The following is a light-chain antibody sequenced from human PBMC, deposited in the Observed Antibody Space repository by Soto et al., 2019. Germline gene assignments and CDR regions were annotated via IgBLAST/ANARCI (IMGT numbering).Light chain of an antibody. Sequence: EIVLTQSPGTLSLSPGERATLSCKASQSVADNYLAWYQQKPGQAPRLLIYAASRRAIGIPDTFSGSGSGTDFTLTITRLEPEDFPLYYCQQYGHSPRTFGQGTKVEIK. CDR3: QQYGHSPRT. J-gene: IGKJ1*01. CDR2: AAS. CDR1: QSVADNY. V-gene: IGKV3-20*01.